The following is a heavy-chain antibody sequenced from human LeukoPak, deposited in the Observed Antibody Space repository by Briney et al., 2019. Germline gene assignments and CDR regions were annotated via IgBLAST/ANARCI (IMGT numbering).Heavy chain of an antibody. Sequence: ASVKVSCKASGYTFTSYGISWVRQAPGQGLEWMGWISAYNGNTNYAQKLQGRVTMTTDTSTSTAYMELRSLRSDDTAVYYRARDKLVRGKNWFDPWGQGTLVTVSS. J-gene: IGHJ5*02. CDR1: GYTFTSYG. CDR3: ARDKLVRGKNWFDP. V-gene: IGHV1-18*01. D-gene: IGHD3-10*01. CDR2: ISAYNGNT.